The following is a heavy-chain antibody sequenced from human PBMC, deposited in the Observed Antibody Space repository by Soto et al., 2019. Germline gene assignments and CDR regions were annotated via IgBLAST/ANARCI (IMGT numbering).Heavy chain of an antibody. CDR1: GFTFSSYA. V-gene: IGHV3-30-3*01. CDR2: ISYDGSNK. D-gene: IGHD3-22*01. CDR3: ARADYDNARFDY. Sequence: PGGSLRLSCAASGFTFSSYAMHWVRQAPGRGLEWVAVISYDGSNKYYADSVKGRFTISRDNSKNTLYLQMNSLRAEDTAVYYCARADYDNARFDYWGQGTLVTVSS. J-gene: IGHJ4*02.